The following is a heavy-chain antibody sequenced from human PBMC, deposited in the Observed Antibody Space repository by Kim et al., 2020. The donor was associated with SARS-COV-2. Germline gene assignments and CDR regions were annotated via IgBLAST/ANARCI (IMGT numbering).Heavy chain of an antibody. Sequence: GGSLRLSCAASGFTFNQAWMSWVRQAPGKGLEWVGRIKSQSEGATTDYAAPVKGRVNISRDDSENTVNLQLSSLTTEDTGVYYCTTDRLHYDILTGYSDFWGQGTRVTVSS. D-gene: IGHD3-9*01. CDR3: TTDRLHYDILTGYSDF. J-gene: IGHJ4*02. CDR2: IKSQSEGATT. V-gene: IGHV3-15*01. CDR1: GFTFNQAW.